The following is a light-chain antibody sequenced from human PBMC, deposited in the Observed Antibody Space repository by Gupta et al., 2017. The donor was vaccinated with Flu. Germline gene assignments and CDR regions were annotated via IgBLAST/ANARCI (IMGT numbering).Light chain of an antibody. V-gene: IGLV8-61*01. CDR1: SGSVSTNFY. Sequence: QTVVTQEPSFSVSPGGTVTLTCGLSSGSVSTNFYPSWYQQTPGQSPRTLLYNTNTLSSGVPDRFSGSILVNKAALIITGAQADDESDYYCVLYMGSGSWVFGGGTKLTVL. CDR2: NTN. CDR3: VLYMGSGSWV. J-gene: IGLJ3*02.